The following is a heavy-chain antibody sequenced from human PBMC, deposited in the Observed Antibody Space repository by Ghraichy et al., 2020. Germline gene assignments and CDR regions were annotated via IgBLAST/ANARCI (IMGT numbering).Heavy chain of an antibody. CDR2: IKGDGRDS. D-gene: IGHD6-19*01. V-gene: IGHV3-7*04. CDR1: GFTFSTYW. J-gene: IGHJ4*02. Sequence: GGSRRLSCVASGFTFSTYWMIWVRQAPGKGLEWVAKIKGDGRDSHYVDSVKGRFTISRDNAKNSVYLQMSNLRPEDTAVYYCARDRETGWALSHWGQGTLVTVSS. CDR3: ARDRETGWALSH.